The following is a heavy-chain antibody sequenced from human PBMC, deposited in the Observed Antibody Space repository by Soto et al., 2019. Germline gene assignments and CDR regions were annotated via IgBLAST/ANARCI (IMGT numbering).Heavy chain of an antibody. V-gene: IGHV6-1*01. CDR2: TYYRSKWYN. D-gene: IGHD6-19*01. CDR1: GDSVSSNSAA. J-gene: IGHJ6*02. Sequence: QSQTLSLTYAISGDSVSSNSAAWNWIRQSPSRGLEWLGRTYYRSKWYNDYAVSVKSRITINPDTSKNQFSLQLNSVTPEDTAVYYCARAEQWLIGGTYYYYGMDVWGQGTTVTVSS. CDR3: ARAEQWLIGGTYYYYGMDV.